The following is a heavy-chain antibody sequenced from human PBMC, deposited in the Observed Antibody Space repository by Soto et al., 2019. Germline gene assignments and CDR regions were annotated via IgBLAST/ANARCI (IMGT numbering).Heavy chain of an antibody. V-gene: IGHV1-3*04. Sequence: ASVKVSCKASGYSFNNNAIHWLRQAPGQSLEWVGWINTGNGNRRYSENFKDRVTLSRDTSANTAYMELTNLRSEDTAVYYCARPLRYVEGLPGGMDSWGQGTLVTVSS. CDR3: ARPLRYVEGLPGGMDS. D-gene: IGHD3-3*01. CDR1: GYSFNNNA. CDR2: INTGNGNR. J-gene: IGHJ4*02.